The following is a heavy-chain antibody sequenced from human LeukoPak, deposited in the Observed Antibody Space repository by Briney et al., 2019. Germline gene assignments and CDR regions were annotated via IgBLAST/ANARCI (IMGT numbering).Heavy chain of an antibody. J-gene: IGHJ4*02. D-gene: IGHD3-9*01. V-gene: IGHV1-2*02. Sequence: ASVTVSCKTSGYIFTDYYIHWVRQAPGQGLEWMGWINPNSGGTKYAQNFQGRVTMTRYTSINTAYLELKRLTSDDTAVYYCARGRQLRYFDWSMRNGYWGQGTLVTVSS. CDR3: ARGRQLRYFDWSMRNGY. CDR1: GYIFTDYY. CDR2: INPNSGGT.